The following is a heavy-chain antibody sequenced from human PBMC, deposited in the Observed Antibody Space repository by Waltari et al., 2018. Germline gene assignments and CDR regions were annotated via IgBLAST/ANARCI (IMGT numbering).Heavy chain of an antibody. CDR1: GFTFSRYW. CDR3: ARVATKTYSSPVPGRPYYYGMDV. V-gene: IGHV3-74*01. CDR2: ISSDGSSV. D-gene: IGHD3-22*01. Sequence: EEQLVESGGGLAHPGESLRLSCAAYGFTFSRYWMDWVRHAPGKGLVWVSRISSDGSSVTYADSVKGRFTISRDNAKNTLYVQMNRLRAEDTAVYYCARVATKTYSSPVPGRPYYYGMDVWGQGTTVTVSS. J-gene: IGHJ6*02.